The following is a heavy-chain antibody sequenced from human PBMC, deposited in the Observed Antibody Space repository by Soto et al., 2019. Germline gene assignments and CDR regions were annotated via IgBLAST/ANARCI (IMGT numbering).Heavy chain of an antibody. V-gene: IGHV4-59*08. J-gene: IGHJ6*02. CDR3: ARQGRSSWYYYGMDV. CDR2: IYYSGST. CDR1: GGSISSYY. Sequence: SETLSLTCTVSGGSISSYYWSWIRQPPGKGLEWIGYIYYSGSTNYNPSLKSRVTISVDTSKNQFSLKLSSVTAADTAVYYCARQGRSSWYYYGMDVWGQGTTVTVSS.